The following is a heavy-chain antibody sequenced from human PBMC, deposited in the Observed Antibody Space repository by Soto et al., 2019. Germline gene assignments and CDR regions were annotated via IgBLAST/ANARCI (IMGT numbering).Heavy chain of an antibody. Sequence: QLQLQESGPGLVKPSETLSLTCTVSGGSISSSSYYWGWIRQPPGKGLEWIGSIYYSGSTYYNPSLKSRVTISVDTSKNQFSLKLSSVTAADTAVYYCAAYGDYELNGFDYWGQGTLVTVSS. CDR2: IYYSGST. CDR3: AAYGDYELNGFDY. V-gene: IGHV4-39*01. J-gene: IGHJ4*02. CDR1: GGSISSSSYY. D-gene: IGHD4-17*01.